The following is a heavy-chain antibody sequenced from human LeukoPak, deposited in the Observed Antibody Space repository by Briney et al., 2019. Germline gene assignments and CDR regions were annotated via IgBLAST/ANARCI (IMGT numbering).Heavy chain of an antibody. J-gene: IGHJ4*02. V-gene: IGHV1-18*01. CDR1: GYTFTSYD. Sequence: GASVKVSCKASGYTFTSYDINWVRQATGQGLEWMGWISAYNGNTNYAQKLQGRVTMTTDTSTSTAYMELRSLRSDDTAVYYCARGLLLTYDFWSGFDYWGQGTLVTVSS. CDR3: ARGLLLTYDFWSGFDY. D-gene: IGHD3-3*01. CDR2: ISAYNGNT.